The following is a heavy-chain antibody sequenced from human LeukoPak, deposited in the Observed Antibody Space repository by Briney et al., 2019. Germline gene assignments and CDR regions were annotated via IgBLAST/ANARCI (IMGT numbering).Heavy chain of an antibody. CDR1: GYTFTSYD. Sequence: GASVTVSCKASGYTFTSYDIIWVRQASGQGHEWMGWMNPNSGHTGYAQKFQGRVTMTRTTSISTAYMELTSLTSEDSAVYYCARSIVGVRKRNDYWGQGTLVTVSS. CDR2: MNPNSGHT. CDR3: ARSIVGVRKRNDY. V-gene: IGHV1-8*01. J-gene: IGHJ4*02. D-gene: IGHD1-26*01.